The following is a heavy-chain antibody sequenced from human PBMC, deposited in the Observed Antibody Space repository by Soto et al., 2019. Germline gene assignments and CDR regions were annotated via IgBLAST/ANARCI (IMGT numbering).Heavy chain of an antibody. V-gene: IGHV3-33*01. D-gene: IGHD6-13*01. Sequence: GGSLRLSCAASGFTSSSYGMHWVRQAPGKGLEWVAVIWYDGSNKYYADSVKGRFTISRDNSKNTLYLQMNSLRAEDTAVYYCARVRIAAAYLDYWGQGTLVTVSS. CDR3: ARVRIAAAYLDY. J-gene: IGHJ4*02. CDR2: IWYDGSNK. CDR1: GFTSSSYG.